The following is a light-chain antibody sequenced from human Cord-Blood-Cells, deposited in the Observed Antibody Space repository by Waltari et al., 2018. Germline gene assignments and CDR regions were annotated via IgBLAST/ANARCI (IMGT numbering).Light chain of an antibody. CDR3: CSYAGSSTLV. CDR2: EGS. Sequence: QSALTQPASVSGSPGQSITISCTGPRSAGGSYNLVSWYQQHPGKAPKLMIYEGSKRPSGVSNRFSGSKSGNTASLTISGLQAEDEADYYCCSYAGSSTLVFGGGTKLTVL. J-gene: IGLJ2*01. CDR1: RSAGGSYNL. V-gene: IGLV2-23*01.